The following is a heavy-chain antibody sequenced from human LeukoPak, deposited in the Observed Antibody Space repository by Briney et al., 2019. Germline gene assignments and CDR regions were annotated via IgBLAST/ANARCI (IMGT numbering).Heavy chain of an antibody. D-gene: IGHD3-16*01. J-gene: IGHJ4*02. Sequence: GGSLRLSCAASGFTFSSYGMHWVRQAPGKGLEWVAFIRYDGSNKFYADSVKGRFTISRDNSKNTLYLQMNSLRAEDTAVYYCAKDGRQYYRSCQDYWGQGTLVTVSS. CDR2: IRYDGSNK. CDR3: AKDGRQYYRSCQDY. V-gene: IGHV3-30*02. CDR1: GFTFSSYG.